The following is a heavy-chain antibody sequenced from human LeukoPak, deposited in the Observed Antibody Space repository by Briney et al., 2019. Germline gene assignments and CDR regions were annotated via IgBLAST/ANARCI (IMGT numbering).Heavy chain of an antibody. D-gene: IGHD2-2*01. J-gene: IGHJ1*01. Sequence: GGSLRLSCAASGFTFSSYAMMWLRQAPGKGLEWVSAISGAGGTTLYADSVKGRFTISRDNSKNTLHLQMTSLRVEDTAVYYCARVVVPAAVEYFQHWGQGTLVTVSS. V-gene: IGHV3-23*01. CDR3: ARVVVPAAVEYFQH. CDR1: GFTFSSYA. CDR2: ISGAGGTT.